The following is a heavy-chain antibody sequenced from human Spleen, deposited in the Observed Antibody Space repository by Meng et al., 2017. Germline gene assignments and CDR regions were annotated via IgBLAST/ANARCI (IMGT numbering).Heavy chain of an antibody. CDR3: ASLRDGYNSVDN. CDR2: MNPNSGKT. V-gene: IGHV1-8*01. D-gene: IGHD5-24*01. Sequence: QVQLVQSGAEVKKPGASVKVSCKAAGYTFTNVDINWVRQATGQGLEWMGWMNPNSGKTGYAEKFQGRVTMTRDISISTAYMDLNSLTFEDTAVYYCASLRDGYNSVDNWGQGTLVTVSS. J-gene: IGHJ4*02. CDR1: GYTFTNVD.